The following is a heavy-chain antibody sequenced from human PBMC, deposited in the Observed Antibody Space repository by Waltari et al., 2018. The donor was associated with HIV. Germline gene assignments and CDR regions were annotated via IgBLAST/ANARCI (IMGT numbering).Heavy chain of an antibody. D-gene: IGHD1-26*01. CDR2: IKSKSDGATV. J-gene: IGHJ4*02. CDR1: GFNFKIAW. V-gene: IGHV3-15*01. Sequence: EVQLVESGGGLVKPGGSLRLSCVGSGFNFKIAWINWVRQAPGTGLEWVGRIKSKSDGATVDYGDPVRGRFSISRDESQNTVFLQMNSLKTEDTAVYYCTRKAFSGSYYDSWGQGALVTVSS. CDR3: TRKAFSGSYYDS.